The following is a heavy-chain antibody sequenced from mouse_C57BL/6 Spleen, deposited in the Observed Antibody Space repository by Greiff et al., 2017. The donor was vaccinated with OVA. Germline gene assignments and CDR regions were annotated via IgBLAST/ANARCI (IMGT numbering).Heavy chain of an antibody. J-gene: IGHJ2*01. CDR1: GFTFSDYG. CDR2: LSSGSSNI. CDR3: ARRYSKGTYYFDY. Sequence: EVKVVESGGGLVKPGGSLKLSCAASGFTFSDYGMHWVRQAPEKGLEWVAYLSSGSSNISYADTVKGRFTISRDTAKNTLFLQMTSLRSEDTAVYDCARRYSKGTYYFDYWGQGTTLTVSS. V-gene: IGHV5-17*01. D-gene: IGHD2-5*01.